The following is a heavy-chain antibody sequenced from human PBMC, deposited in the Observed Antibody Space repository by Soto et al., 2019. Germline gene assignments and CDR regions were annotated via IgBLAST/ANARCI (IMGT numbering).Heavy chain of an antibody. Sequence: PGESLKISCKGSGFTFTTYWIGWVRQVPGKGLEWMGVIYPDASDPRYRPSFQGQVTISADKSISTAYLQWSSLKDSDTAMYYCARLLHDYGDYRYGMDVWGQGTTVTVSS. CDR3: ARLLHDYGDYRYGMDV. J-gene: IGHJ6*02. CDR2: IYPDASDP. D-gene: IGHD4-17*01. V-gene: IGHV5-51*01. CDR1: GFTFTTYW.